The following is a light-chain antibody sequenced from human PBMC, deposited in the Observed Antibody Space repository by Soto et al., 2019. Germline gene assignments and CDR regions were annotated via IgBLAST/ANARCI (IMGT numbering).Light chain of an antibody. J-gene: IGKJ1*01. CDR2: GTS. Sequence: EIVMTQSPATLSVSPGERATLSCRASQSVSSGYLAWYQQKPGQAPRLLIYGTSTRATGIPDRFSGSGSGTDFTLTISRLEPEDFAVYYCQQSGSSLWTFGQGTKVDIK. CDR1: QSVSSGY. V-gene: IGKV3-20*01. CDR3: QQSGSSLWT.